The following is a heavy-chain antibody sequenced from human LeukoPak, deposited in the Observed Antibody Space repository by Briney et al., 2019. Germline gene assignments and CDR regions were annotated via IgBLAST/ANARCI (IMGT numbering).Heavy chain of an antibody. Sequence: ASVKVSCKASGYTFTSYGISWVRQAPGQGLEWMGWISAYNGNTNFAQKLQGRVTMTTDASTSTAYMELRSLRSDDTAVYYCARVPPGWDSSPVDYWGQGTLVSVSS. J-gene: IGHJ4*02. CDR3: ARVPPGWDSSPVDY. D-gene: IGHD3-22*01. V-gene: IGHV1-18*01. CDR1: GYTFTSYG. CDR2: ISAYNGNT.